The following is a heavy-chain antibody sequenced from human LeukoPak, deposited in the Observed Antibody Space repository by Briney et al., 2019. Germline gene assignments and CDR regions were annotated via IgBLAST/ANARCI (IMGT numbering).Heavy chain of an antibody. CDR2: IYYTGST. V-gene: IGHV4-59*01. Sequence: SETLSLTCTVSGGSISSSYYWSWIRQPPGKGLEWIGFIYYTGSTNYNPSLKSRVTISVDTSKNQFSLKLSSVTAADTAVYYCARISQSPIVGAQNFDYWGQGTLVTVSS. CDR1: GGSISSSYY. J-gene: IGHJ4*02. D-gene: IGHD1-26*01. CDR3: ARISQSPIVGAQNFDY.